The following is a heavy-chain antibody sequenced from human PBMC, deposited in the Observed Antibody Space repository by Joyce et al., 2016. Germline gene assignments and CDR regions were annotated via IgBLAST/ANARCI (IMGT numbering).Heavy chain of an antibody. J-gene: IGHJ5*02. D-gene: IGHD4-17*01. CDR2: INPSGGSP. Sequence: QVQLVQSGAEMKRHGASVKVSCKTSGYIFTRFYMHWVRQAPGQGLEWMGIINPSGGSPTYAPKFRDRVTMTRDTSTTTVYLEMSSLRPEDTAVYYCARQMHDFGDYEAFDPWGQGTL. CDR3: ARQMHDFGDYEAFDP. CDR1: GYIFTRFY. V-gene: IGHV1-46*01.